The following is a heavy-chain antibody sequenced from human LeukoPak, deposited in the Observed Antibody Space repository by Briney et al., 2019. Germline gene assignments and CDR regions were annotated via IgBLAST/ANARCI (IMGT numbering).Heavy chain of an antibody. J-gene: IGHJ4*02. D-gene: IGHD4-17*01. Sequence: PSETLSLTCAVSGVSFDDYYWSWVRQTPGKGLEWIGEINHSGYTNDSPSLKSRVTLSIDTSRKQFSLNLRSVAVADAGIYYCTRMTTGHDYWGQGTLVTVSS. CDR1: GVSFDDYY. CDR3: TRMTTGHDY. CDR2: INHSGYT. V-gene: IGHV4-34*01.